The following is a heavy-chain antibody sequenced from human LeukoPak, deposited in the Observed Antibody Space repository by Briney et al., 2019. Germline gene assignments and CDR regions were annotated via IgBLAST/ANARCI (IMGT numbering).Heavy chain of an antibody. CDR2: INWNGGST. CDR3: ARVSRWLVAYYFDY. D-gene: IGHD6-19*01. V-gene: IGHV3-20*04. Sequence: GGSLRLSCAASGFTFDDYGMSWVRQAPGKGLEWVSGINWNGGSTGYADSVKGRFTISRDNAKNSLYLQMNSLRAEDTALYYCARVSRWLVAYYFDYWGQGTLVTVSS. CDR1: GFTFDDYG. J-gene: IGHJ4*02.